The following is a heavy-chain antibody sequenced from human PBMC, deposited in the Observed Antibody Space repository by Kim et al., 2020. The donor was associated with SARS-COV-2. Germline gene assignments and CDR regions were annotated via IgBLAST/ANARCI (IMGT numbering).Heavy chain of an antibody. D-gene: IGHD4-4*01. Sequence: TCYPGSVKGRLTIYRENAKNSLFLQMNSLRAGDTAVYYCARAGSNWEFDYWGQGTLVTVSS. J-gene: IGHJ4*02. CDR3: ARAGSNWEFDY. CDR2: T. V-gene: IGHV3-13*01.